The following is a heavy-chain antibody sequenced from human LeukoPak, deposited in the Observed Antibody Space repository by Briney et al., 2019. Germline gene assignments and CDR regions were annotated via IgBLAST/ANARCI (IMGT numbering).Heavy chain of an antibody. Sequence: SETLSLTCAANVGSFSGYYWSWIRQPPGKGLEWIGEINHSGSTNYSSSLKSRVTISVDTSKNQFSLKLSSVTAADTAVYYCARGYYGSGSHCCHMDVWGKGTTITVS. CDR3: ARGYYGSGSHCCHMDV. V-gene: IGHV4-34*01. D-gene: IGHD3-10*01. CDR2: INHSGST. CDR1: VGSFSGYY. J-gene: IGHJ6*03.